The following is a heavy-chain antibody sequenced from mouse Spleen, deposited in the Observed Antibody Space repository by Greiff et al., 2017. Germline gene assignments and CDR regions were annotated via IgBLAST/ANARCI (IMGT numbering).Heavy chain of an antibody. D-gene: IGHD3-1*01. V-gene: IGHV1-4*01. J-gene: IGHJ4*01. CDR2: INPSSAYT. Sequence: QVQLQQSGAELARPGASVKMSCKASGYTFTSYTMHWVKQRPGQGLEWIGYINPSSAYTKYNQKFKDKATLTADKSSSTAYMQLSSLTSEDSAVYYCARRARATYAMDYWGQGTSVTVSS. CDR1: GYTFTSYT. CDR3: ARRARATYAMDY.